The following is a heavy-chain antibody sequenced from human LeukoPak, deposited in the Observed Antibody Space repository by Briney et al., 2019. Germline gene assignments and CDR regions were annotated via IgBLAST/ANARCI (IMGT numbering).Heavy chain of an antibody. CDR3: AREPSH. CDR2: INHSGST. CDR1: GGSFSGYY. J-gene: IGHJ1*01. D-gene: IGHD1-14*01. Sequence: PSETLSLTCAVYGGSFSGYYWSWIRQPPGKGLEWIGEINHSGSTNYNPSLKSRVTISVDTSKNQFSLKLSSVTAADTAVYYCAREPSHWGQGTLVTVSS. V-gene: IGHV4-34*01.